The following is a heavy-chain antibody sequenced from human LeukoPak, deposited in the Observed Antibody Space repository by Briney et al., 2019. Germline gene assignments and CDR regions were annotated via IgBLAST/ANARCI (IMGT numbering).Heavy chain of an antibody. D-gene: IGHD2-21*01. J-gene: IGHJ4*02. CDR1: GYTFTSYG. CDR2: ISAYNGNT. V-gene: IGHV1-18*01. CDR3: ARACGGDCFYYIEY. Sequence: ASVKVSCKASGYTFTSYGISWVRQAPGQGLEWMGWISAYNGNTNYAQKLQGRVTMTTDTSTSTAYMELRSLRSDDTAVYYCARACGGDCFYYIEYWGQGTLVTVSS.